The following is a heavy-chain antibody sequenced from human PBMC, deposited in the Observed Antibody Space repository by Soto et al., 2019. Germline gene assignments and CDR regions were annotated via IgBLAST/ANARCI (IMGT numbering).Heavy chain of an antibody. D-gene: IGHD2-2*01. V-gene: IGHV5-51*01. CDR3: ATHEIYCSSTSSYLCDAFDI. CDR2: IYPGDSDT. Sequence: PGESLKISCKGSGYSFTSYWIGWVRQMPGKGLEWMGIIYPGDSDTRYSPSFQGQVTISADKSISTAYLQWSSLKAPDTAMYYCATHEIYCSSTSSYLCDAFDIWGQGTMVTVSS. J-gene: IGHJ3*02. CDR1: GYSFTSYW.